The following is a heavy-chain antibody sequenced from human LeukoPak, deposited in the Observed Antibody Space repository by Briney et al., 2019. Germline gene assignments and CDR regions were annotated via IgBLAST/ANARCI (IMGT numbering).Heavy chain of an antibody. V-gene: IGHV3-53*01. CDR3: ARGFNYQLLFEDAFDI. CDR2: IYSGGST. J-gene: IGHJ3*02. D-gene: IGHD2-2*01. CDR1: GFTVSSNY. Sequence: GGSLRLSCAASGFTVSSNYMSWVRQAPGKGLEWVSVIYSGGSTYYADSVKGRFTISRDNSKNTLYLQMNSLRAEDTAVYYCARGFNYQLLFEDAFDIWGQGTMVTVSS.